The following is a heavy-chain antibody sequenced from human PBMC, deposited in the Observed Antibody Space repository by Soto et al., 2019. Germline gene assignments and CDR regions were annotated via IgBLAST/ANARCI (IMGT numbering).Heavy chain of an antibody. V-gene: IGHV4-34*01. CDR2: INHSGST. CDR1: GGSFSGYY. J-gene: IGHJ4*02. D-gene: IGHD6-19*01. Sequence: QVQLQQWGAGLLKPSETLSLTCAVYGGSFSGYYWSWIRQPPGQVLEWIGEINHSGSTNYNPSLKSRVTISIDTSNNQFALKLSSVTAADTAVYDCAWTRKDSSGWYEDYWGQGTLVTVSS. CDR3: AWTRKDSSGWYEDY.